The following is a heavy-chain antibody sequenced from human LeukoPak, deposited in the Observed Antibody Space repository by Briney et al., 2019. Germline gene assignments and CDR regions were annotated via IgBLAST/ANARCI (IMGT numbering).Heavy chain of an antibody. D-gene: IGHD2-2*01. CDR1: GFTVSSNY. V-gene: IGHV4-59*08. Sequence: GSLRLSCAASGFTVSSNYMSWIRQPPGKGLEWIGYIYYSGSTNYNPSLKSRVTISVDTSKNQFSLKLSSVTAADTAVYYCARHFGYCSSTSCYYYGMDVWGQGTTVTVSS. CDR2: IYYSGST. CDR3: ARHFGYCSSTSCYYYGMDV. J-gene: IGHJ6*02.